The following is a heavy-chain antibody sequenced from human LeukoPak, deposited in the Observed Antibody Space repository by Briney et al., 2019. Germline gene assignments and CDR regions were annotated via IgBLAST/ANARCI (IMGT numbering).Heavy chain of an antibody. CDR2: IYPGDSDT. CDR3: ARDRETLVVAATPDAFDI. D-gene: IGHD2-15*01. V-gene: IGHV5-51*01. Sequence: GESLKISCKGSGYSFTSYWIGWVRQMPGKGLEWMGIIYPGDSDTRYSPSFQGQVTISADKSISTAYLQWSSLKASDTAMYYCARDRETLVVAATPDAFDIWGQGTMVTVSS. CDR1: GYSFTSYW. J-gene: IGHJ3*02.